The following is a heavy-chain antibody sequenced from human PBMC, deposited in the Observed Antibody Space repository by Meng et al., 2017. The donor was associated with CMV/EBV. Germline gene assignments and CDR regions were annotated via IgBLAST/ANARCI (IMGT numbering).Heavy chain of an antibody. J-gene: IGHJ4*02. Sequence: GGSLRLSCAASGFTFSSYSMNWVRQAPGKGLEWVSSISSSSSYIYYADSVKGRFTISRDNAKNSLYLQMNSLRAEDTAVNYCARDGRQQLDFDYWGQGTLVTVSS. CDR3: ARDGRQQLDFDY. CDR1: GFTFSSYS. D-gene: IGHD6-13*01. CDR2: ISSSSSYI. V-gene: IGHV3-21*01.